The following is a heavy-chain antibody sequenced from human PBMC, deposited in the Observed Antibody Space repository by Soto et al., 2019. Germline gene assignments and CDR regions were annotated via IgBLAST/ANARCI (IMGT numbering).Heavy chain of an antibody. V-gene: IGHV3-74*01. CDR2: LNSDGSST. CDR3: ARDGTNSGSFYFDY. CDR1: GFTFSSYW. J-gene: IGHJ4*02. D-gene: IGHD1-26*01. Sequence: GGSLRLSCAASGFTFSSYWMHWVRQAPGKGLVWVSRLNSDGSSTSYADSVKGRFTISRDNAKNTLYLQMNSLRAEDTAMYYCARDGTNSGSFYFDYGGQGTLVTVSS.